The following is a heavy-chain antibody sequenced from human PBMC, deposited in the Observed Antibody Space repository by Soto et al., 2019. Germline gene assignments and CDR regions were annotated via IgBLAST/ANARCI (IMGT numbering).Heavy chain of an antibody. CDR2: IDPICGTA. J-gene: IGHJ6*02. CDR3: AREGAPPLIRRMDV. Sequence: SVKVSCKDSGGTIISYAMSWVRQAPGQGLEWMGAIDPICGTANYAQKFQGRVTITADESTSTAYMELSSLRSEDTAVYYCAREGAPPLIRRMDVWAQATTLTVSS. V-gene: IGHV1-69*13. CDR1: GGTIISYA.